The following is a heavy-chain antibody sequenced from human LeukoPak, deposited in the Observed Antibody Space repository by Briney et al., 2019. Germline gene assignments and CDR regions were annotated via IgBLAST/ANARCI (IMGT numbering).Heavy chain of an antibody. CDR3: ARSLISTGYCLDY. CDR1: GFTFSSYS. CDR2: ISSSSSYI. V-gene: IGHV3-21*01. J-gene: IGHJ4*02. Sequence: GGSLRLSCAASGFTFSSYSMNWVRQAPGKGLEWVSSISSSSSYIYYADSVKGRFTISRDNAKNSLYLQMNSLRAEDTAVYYCARSLISTGYCLDYWGQGTLVTVSS. D-gene: IGHD3-9*01.